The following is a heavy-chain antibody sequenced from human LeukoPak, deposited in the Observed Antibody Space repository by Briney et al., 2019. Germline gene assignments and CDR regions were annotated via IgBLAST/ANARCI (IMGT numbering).Heavy chain of an antibody. J-gene: IGHJ3*02. CDR2: ISYDGSNK. Sequence: GRSLRLSCAASGFTFSSYAMHWVRQAPGKGLEWVAVISYDGSNKYYADSVKGRFTISRDNSKNTLYLQMNSLRAEDTAVYYCAKDPRVIRFLEWSDAFDIWGQGTMVTVSS. CDR3: AKDPRVIRFLEWSDAFDI. CDR1: GFTFSSYA. D-gene: IGHD3-3*01. V-gene: IGHV3-30-3*01.